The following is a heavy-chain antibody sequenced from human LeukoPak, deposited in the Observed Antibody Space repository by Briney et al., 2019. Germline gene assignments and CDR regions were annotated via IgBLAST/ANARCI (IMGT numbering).Heavy chain of an antibody. CDR2: IKQDGSEK. CDR1: GFTFSSYW. Sequence: GGSLRLSCAASGFTFSSYWMSWVRQAPGKGLEWVANIKQDGSEKYYVDSVKGRFTISRDNAKNSLYLQMNSLRAEDTAVYYCASLITIFGVAISSYFDYWGQGTLVTVSS. J-gene: IGHJ4*02. CDR3: ASLITIFGVAISSYFDY. D-gene: IGHD3-3*01. V-gene: IGHV3-7*01.